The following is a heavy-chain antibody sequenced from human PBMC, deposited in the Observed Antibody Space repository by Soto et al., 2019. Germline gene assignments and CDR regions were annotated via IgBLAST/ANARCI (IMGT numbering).Heavy chain of an antibody. Sequence: SETLSLTCSVSGDSISSDYWSWIRQPPGKGLEWIGYMYYTGTTNYNPSLRSRVTVSLDTSKNQFSLKLSSVTAADTAVYYCARHPSDFWFDPWGQGTLVTVSS. CDR1: GDSISSDY. CDR2: MYYTGTT. J-gene: IGHJ5*02. CDR3: ARHPSDFWFDP. D-gene: IGHD2-21*02. V-gene: IGHV4-59*08.